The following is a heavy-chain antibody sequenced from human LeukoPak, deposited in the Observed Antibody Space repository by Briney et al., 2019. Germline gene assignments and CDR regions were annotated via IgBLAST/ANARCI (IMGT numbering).Heavy chain of an antibody. CDR1: GSTFSYFG. J-gene: IGHJ4*02. CDR3: AKGIVSTSAGGFDY. CDR2: ISYDGSNK. Sequence: GGSLRLSCAASGSTFSYFGMHWVRQAPGKGLEWVAVISYDGSNKYYADSVKGRFTISRDNSKNTLYLQMNSLRTEDTAVYYCAKGIVSTSAGGFDYWGQGTLVTVSS. V-gene: IGHV3-30*18. D-gene: IGHD2-2*01.